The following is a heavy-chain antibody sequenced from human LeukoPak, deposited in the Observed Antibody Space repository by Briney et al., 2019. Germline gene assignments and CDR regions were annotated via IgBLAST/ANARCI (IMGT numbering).Heavy chain of an antibody. CDR2: IYTSGST. D-gene: IGHD3-9*01. Sequence: SETLSLTCTVSGGSISSYYWSWIRQPAGKGLEWIGRIYTSGSTNYNPSLKSRVTMSVDTSKNQFSLKLSSVTAADTAVYYCARVGYDILTGYYKEYYYMDVWGKGTTVTVSS. J-gene: IGHJ6*03. CDR1: GGSISSYY. V-gene: IGHV4-4*07. CDR3: ARVGYDILTGYYKEYYYMDV.